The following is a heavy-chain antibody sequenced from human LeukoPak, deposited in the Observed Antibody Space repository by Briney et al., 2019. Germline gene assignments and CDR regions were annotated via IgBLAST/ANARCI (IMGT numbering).Heavy chain of an antibody. V-gene: IGHV3-30-3*01. CDR3: AKEGSPMIVVAGFDY. CDR2: ISYDGSNK. CDR1: AFTFSIYA. J-gene: IGHJ4*02. D-gene: IGHD3-22*01. Sequence: GGSLRLSCSASAFTFSIYAMHWVRQAPGKGLEWVAFISYDGSNKYYADSVKGRFTISRDNSKNTLYLQMNSVRAEDTAVYYCAKEGSPMIVVAGFDYWGQGTLVTVSS.